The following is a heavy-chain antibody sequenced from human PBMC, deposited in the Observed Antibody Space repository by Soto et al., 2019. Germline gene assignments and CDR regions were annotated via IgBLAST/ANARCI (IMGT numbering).Heavy chain of an antibody. J-gene: IGHJ6*02. CDR1: GGTFSSYA. CDR3: AGYNSSDDIGVVLPHDFAL. D-gene: IGHD2-15*01. CDR2: IIPIFGTA. V-gene: IGHV1-69*13. Sequence: SVKFSCTTAGGTFSSYAISWVRQAPGQGREWMGGIIPIFGTANYAQKFQGRVTITADESTSTAYMELSSLRSDATALYYCAGYNSSDDIGVVLPHDFALWAQVPMDRVSS.